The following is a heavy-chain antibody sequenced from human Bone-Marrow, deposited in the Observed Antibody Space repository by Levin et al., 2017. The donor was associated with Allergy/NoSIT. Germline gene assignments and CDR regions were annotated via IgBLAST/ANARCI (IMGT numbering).Heavy chain of an antibody. CDR3: ARPIYGAPFY. Sequence: GESLKISCAVSGFTVSNNYMTWVRQAPGKGLEWVSGIYSGGDTYYAASVKGRFTISRDHSKNTVFLQMNSLRAEDTAVYYCARPIYGAPFYWGQGTLVTVSS. CDR2: IYSGGDT. CDR1: GFTVSNNY. J-gene: IGHJ4*02. D-gene: IGHD4-17*01. V-gene: IGHV3-53*01.